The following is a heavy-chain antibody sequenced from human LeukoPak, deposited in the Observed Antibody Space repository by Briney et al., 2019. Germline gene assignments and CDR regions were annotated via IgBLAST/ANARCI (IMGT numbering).Heavy chain of an antibody. CDR3: ASVLRVGSPFDY. J-gene: IGHJ4*02. D-gene: IGHD3-16*01. V-gene: IGHV3-30*04. CDR1: GFTFISYA. Sequence: GSLRLSFAASGFTFISYAMHWVRQAPGKGLAWVAVISYDGSNKYFADSVKGRFTISRENSKNTLYLQMISLRAEDAAVYYCASVLRVGSPFDYWGEGALVTVSS. CDR2: ISYDGSNK.